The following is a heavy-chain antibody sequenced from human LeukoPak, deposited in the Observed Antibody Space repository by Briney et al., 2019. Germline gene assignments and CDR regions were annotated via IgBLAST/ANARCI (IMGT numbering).Heavy chain of an antibody. Sequence: GGSLRLSCAASGFTFSSYAMGWVRQAPGKGLEWLSAITGTGGVTYYADSVKGRFTISRDSSKTTLYLQMNSLRAEDTAVYYCARSAGDYWGQGTLVTVSS. V-gene: IGHV3-23*01. J-gene: IGHJ4*02. CDR2: ITGTGGVT. CDR1: GFTFSSYA. CDR3: ARSAGDY.